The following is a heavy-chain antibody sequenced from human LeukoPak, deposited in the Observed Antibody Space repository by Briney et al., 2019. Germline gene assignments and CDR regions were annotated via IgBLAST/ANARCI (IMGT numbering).Heavy chain of an antibody. Sequence: GGSLRDSCAASGFTFSSSAMSWVRQTPGKGLEWVSSITGNGATTYYPDSVKGSITNARDNSKNTLSLQMNSLRAEDTAVYYCAKERRRVDTEMVRSYYFENWGQGTLVTVSS. J-gene: IGHJ4*02. CDR2: ITGNGATT. CDR1: GFTFSSSA. CDR3: AKERRRVDTEMVRSYYFEN. V-gene: IGHV3-23*01. D-gene: IGHD5-18*01.